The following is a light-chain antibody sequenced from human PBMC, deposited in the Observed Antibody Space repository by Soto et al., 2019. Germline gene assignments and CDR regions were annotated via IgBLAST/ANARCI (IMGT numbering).Light chain of an antibody. CDR3: CSYSGSNHVV. Sequence: QSALTQPHSVSGSPGQSVTISCTGPRSDVGGYNFVSWYQQPPGNAPKLMIYGISKRPSGVADLFSGSNSANTAALTISALQAEDEAAYYCCSYSGSNHVVFGGGTQLTVL. CDR1: RSDVGGYNF. J-gene: IGLJ2*01. CDR2: GIS. V-gene: IGLV2-11*01.